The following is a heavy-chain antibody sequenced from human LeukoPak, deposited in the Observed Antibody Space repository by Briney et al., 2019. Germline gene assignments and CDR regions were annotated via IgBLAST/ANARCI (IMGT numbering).Heavy chain of an antibody. J-gene: IGHJ4*02. CDR1: GGSISSYY. CDR2: IYYSGST. D-gene: IGHD4-17*01. Sequence: SETLSLTCTVSGGSISSYYWSWIRQPPGKGLEWIGYIYYSGSTNYNPSPKSRVTISVDTSKNQFSLKLSSVTAADTAVYYCARHYGDYVLHYWGQGTLVTVSS. V-gene: IGHV4-59*12. CDR3: ARHYGDYVLHY.